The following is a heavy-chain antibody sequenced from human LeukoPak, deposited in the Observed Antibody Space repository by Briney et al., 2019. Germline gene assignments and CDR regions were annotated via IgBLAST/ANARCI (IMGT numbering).Heavy chain of an antibody. CDR2: ITSSSIYT. J-gene: IGHJ4*02. CDR1: GFTFSSYT. CDR3: ARSRYDSSGYYGIIGD. Sequence: RGSLRLSCAASGFTFSSYTMNWVRQAPGKGLEWVSSITSSSIYTYYADSVKGRFTISRDNAKNSLYLEMNSLRAEDTAVYYCARSRYDSSGYYGIIGDWGQGTLVTVSS. D-gene: IGHD3-22*01. V-gene: IGHV3-21*01.